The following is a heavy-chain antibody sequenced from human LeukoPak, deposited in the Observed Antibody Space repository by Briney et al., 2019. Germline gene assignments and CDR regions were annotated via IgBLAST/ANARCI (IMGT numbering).Heavy chain of an antibody. Sequence: GGSLRLSCAASGFTFSGYWMSWVRQAPGKGLEWVANIKQDGSEKYYVDSVKGRFTISRDNAKNSLYLQMNSLRAEDTAVYYCARDNRGNYDFWSGTVTSHYFDYWGQGTLVTVSS. V-gene: IGHV3-7*01. CDR1: GFTFSGYW. CDR2: IKQDGSEK. D-gene: IGHD3-3*01. J-gene: IGHJ4*02. CDR3: ARDNRGNYDFWSGTVTSHYFDY.